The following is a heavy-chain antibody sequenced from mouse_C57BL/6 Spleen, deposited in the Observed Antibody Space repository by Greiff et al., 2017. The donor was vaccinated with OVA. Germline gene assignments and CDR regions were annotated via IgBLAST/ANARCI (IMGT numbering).Heavy chain of an antibody. D-gene: IGHD6-1*01. CDR2: IYPGDGAT. V-gene: IGHV1-82*01. CDR1: GYAFSSSW. J-gene: IGHJ4*01. CDR3: ARSGPLEAMDY. Sequence: QVQLQQSGPELVKPGASVKISCKASGYAFSSSWMNWVKQRPGKGLEWIGRIYPGDGATNYNGKFKGKATLTADKSSSTAYMQLSSLTSEDSAVYFCARSGPLEAMDYWGQGTSVTVSS.